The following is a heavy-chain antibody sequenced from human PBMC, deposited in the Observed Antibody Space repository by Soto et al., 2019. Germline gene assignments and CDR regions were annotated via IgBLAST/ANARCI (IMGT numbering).Heavy chain of an antibody. Sequence: QLQLQESGPGLVKPSETLSLTCTVSGGSISSXXXXXXXXXXXXXXXXXXXXSIYYRGSTYYNPSLKSRVTISVDTSKKQVSLRLSSVTAADTAVYSXARQHPTGYSSGWTNAFYIWGQGTMVTVSS. V-gene: IGHV4-39*01. D-gene: IGHD6-19*01. CDR1: GGSISSXXXX. J-gene: IGHJ3*02. CDR2: IYYRGST. CDR3: ARQHPTGYSSGWTNAFYI.